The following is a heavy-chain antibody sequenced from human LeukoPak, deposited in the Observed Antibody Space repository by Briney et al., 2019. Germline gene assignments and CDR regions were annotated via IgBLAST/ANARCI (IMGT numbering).Heavy chain of an antibody. CDR3: ARVSDYYDSSGYYMIFDY. D-gene: IGHD3-22*01. V-gene: IGHV1-69*13. CDR2: IIPIFGTA. J-gene: IGHJ4*02. Sequence: SVTVSCKASGGTFSSYAISWVRQAPGQGLEWMGGIIPIFGTANYAQKFQGRVTITADESTSTAYMELSSLRSEDTAVYYCARVSDYYDSSGYYMIFDYWGQGTLVTVSS. CDR1: GGTFSSYA.